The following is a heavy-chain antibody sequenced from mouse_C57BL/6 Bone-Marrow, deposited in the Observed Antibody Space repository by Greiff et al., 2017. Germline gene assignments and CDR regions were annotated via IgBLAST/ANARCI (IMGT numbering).Heavy chain of an antibody. J-gene: IGHJ2*01. D-gene: IGHD3-3*01. CDR3: ARIRCYFDY. V-gene: IGHV8-8*01. Sequence: QVTLKVCGPGILQPSQTLSLTCSFSGFSLSTFGMGVGRIRQPSGMGLEWLAHIWWDDDKYYNPAMKSRLTITKVTYKNQVFLKIANVDPADTATYYFARIRCYFDYWGQGTTLTVSS. CDR2: IWWDDDK. CDR1: GFSLSTFGMG.